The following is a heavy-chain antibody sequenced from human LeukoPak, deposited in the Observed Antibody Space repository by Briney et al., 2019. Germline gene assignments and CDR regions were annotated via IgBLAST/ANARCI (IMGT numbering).Heavy chain of an antibody. V-gene: IGHV3-48*03. J-gene: IGHJ4*02. Sequence: QPGGSLRLSCAASGFTFSSYEMNWVRQAPGKGLEWVSYISSSGSTIYYADSVKGRFTISRDNAKNSLYLQMNSLRAEDTAVYYCARVQQQLPKNWGQGTLVTVSS. D-gene: IGHD2-2*01. CDR2: ISSSGSTI. CDR3: ARVQQQLPKN. CDR1: GFTFSSYE.